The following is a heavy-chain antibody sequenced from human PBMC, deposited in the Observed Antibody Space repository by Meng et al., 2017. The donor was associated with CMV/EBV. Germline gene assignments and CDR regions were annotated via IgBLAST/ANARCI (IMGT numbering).Heavy chain of an antibody. D-gene: IGHD3-22*01. CDR2: IWYGGSNK. Sequence: TVSRCGRHGVRRAPGKGLKWVAVIWYGGSNKYYADSVKGRFTISRDNSKNTLYLQMNSLRAEDTAVYYCARDRALLIYYDSSGYFDYWGQGTLVTVSS. V-gene: IGHV3-33*01. J-gene: IGHJ4*02. CDR1: TVSRCG. CDR3: ARDRALLIYYDSSGYFDY.